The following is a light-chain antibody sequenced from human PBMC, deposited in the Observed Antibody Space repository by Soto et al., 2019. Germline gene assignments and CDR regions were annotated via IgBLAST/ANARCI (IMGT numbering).Light chain of an antibody. V-gene: IGKV2-30*01. CDR1: QSLVYSDGNTY. CDR3: MQGTHWPPT. Sequence: DVVMTQSPLSLPVTLGQPASISCRSSQSLVYSDGNTYLNWFQQRPGHSPRRLIYKVSNRDSGVPDRLSGSGSGTDFTLKISRVEAEDVGVYYCMQGTHWPPTFGQGTKVEIK. J-gene: IGKJ1*01. CDR2: KVS.